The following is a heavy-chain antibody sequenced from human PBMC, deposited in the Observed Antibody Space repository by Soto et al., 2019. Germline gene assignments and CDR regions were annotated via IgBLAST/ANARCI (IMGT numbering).Heavy chain of an antibody. D-gene: IGHD1-1*01. V-gene: IGHV1-69*01. CDR3: AREKFSNDGDP. J-gene: IGHJ5*02. CDR2: IIPTFGSP. CDR1: GGIFNSYG. Sequence: QVHLVQSGAEVKKSGSSVKVSCKTSGGIFNSYGLSWVRQAPGQGPEWMGQIIPTFGSPKYAQKFQGRVTLTADESTNTAYLELSSLTSEDTAIYYCAREKFSNDGDPWGQGTQVTVSS.